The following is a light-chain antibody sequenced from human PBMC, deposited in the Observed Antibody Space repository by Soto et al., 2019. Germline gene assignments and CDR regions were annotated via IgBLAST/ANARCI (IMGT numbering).Light chain of an antibody. CDR2: DAS. V-gene: IGKV1-13*01. CDR3: QQFNNYPLT. Sequence: AMHLTQSPSSLSASVGDRVTITCRASQGISSALSXYQQKPGKAPKLLIYDASSLESGVPSRFSGSGSGTDLTLTISTPKPEDFATYYWQQFNNYPLTLGGATKVDIK. CDR1: QGISSA. J-gene: IGKJ4*01.